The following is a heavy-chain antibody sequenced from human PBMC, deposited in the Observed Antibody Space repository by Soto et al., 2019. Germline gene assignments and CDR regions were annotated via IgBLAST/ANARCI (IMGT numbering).Heavy chain of an antibody. J-gene: IGHJ4*02. D-gene: IGHD3-3*01. CDR3: ARVQTLFGIINAFDY. Sequence: TLSPTCNDPGGSINSSGYYWGWIRHHPRKGLEWIVYIYYSGRTYYNPSLKSRVTISIDTSKTQFSLKLSSLTAADTAVYYCARVQTLFGIINAFDYWGQGTLVTVSS. CDR1: GGSINSSGYY. V-gene: IGHV4-31*03. CDR2: IYYSGRT.